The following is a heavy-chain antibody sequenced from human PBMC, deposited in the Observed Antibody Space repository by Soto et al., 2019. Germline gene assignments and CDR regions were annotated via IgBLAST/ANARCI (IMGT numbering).Heavy chain of an antibody. CDR2: ISYDGSNK. D-gene: IGHD2-2*01. V-gene: IGHV3-30-3*01. J-gene: IGHJ2*01. CDR1: GFTFSSYA. Sequence: GGSLRLSCAASGFTFSSYAMHWVRQAPGKGLEWVAVISYDGSNKYYADSVKGRFTISRDNSKNTLYLQMNSLRAEDTAVYYCARDQQDIVVVPAAKQALSGYFDLWGRGTLVTVSS. CDR3: ARDQQDIVVVPAAKQALSGYFDL.